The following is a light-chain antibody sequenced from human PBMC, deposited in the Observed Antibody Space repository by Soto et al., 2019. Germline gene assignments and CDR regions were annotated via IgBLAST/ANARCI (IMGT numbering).Light chain of an antibody. Sequence: QSVLTQPPSVCGAPGQRVTISCTGSSSNIGAGYHVHWYQQLPGTAPKLLIYGNSNRPSGVPDRFSGSRSGTSASLAITGLQAEDEADYYCQSSDSSLSGSRVFGTGTKLTVL. J-gene: IGLJ1*01. V-gene: IGLV1-40*01. CDR1: SSNIGAGYH. CDR2: GNS. CDR3: QSSDSSLSGSRV.